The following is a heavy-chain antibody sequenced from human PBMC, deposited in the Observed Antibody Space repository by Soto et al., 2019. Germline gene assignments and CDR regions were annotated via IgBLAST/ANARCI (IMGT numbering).Heavy chain of an antibody. D-gene: IGHD3-22*01. CDR1: GGSISSGGYY. J-gene: IGHJ4*02. V-gene: IGHV4-31*03. CDR2: IYYSGST. CDR3: ARKVYDSSGYYYAFEY. Sequence: SETLSLTCTVSGGSISSGGYYWSWIRQHPGKGLEWIGYIYYSGSTYYNPSLKSRVTISVDTSKNQFSLKLSSVTAADTAVYYCARKVYDSSGYYYAFEYWGQGTLVTVSS.